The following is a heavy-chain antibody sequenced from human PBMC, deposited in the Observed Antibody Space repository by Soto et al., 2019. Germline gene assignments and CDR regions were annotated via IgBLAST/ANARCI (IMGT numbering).Heavy chain of an antibody. Sequence: QVQLQESGPGLVTPSETLSLTCTVSGASITRDHWNWIRQPPGKGLEWIGEYSGSTNYNPSLKSRVTISVVTSKNQFSLKLSSVTAADTAVYFCATYTSGGGGRGYWGQGTLVTVSS. J-gene: IGHJ4*02. CDR3: ATYTSGGGGRGY. CDR1: GASITRDH. CDR2: EYSGST. V-gene: IGHV4-59*08. D-gene: IGHD6-19*01.